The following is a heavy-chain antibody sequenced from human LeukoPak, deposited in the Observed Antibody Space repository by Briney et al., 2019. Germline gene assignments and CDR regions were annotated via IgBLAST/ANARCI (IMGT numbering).Heavy chain of an antibody. CDR1: GFTFSSYA. CDR3: AKDGTKTPRAFDY. V-gene: IGHV3-23*01. CDR2: ISGSGGST. D-gene: IGHD2-2*01. Sequence: PGGSLRLSCAASGFTFSSYAMSWVRQAPGKGLEWVSAISGSGGSTYCADSVKGRFTISRDNSKNTLYLQMNSLRAEDTAVYYCAKDGTKTPRAFDYWGQGTLVTVSS. J-gene: IGHJ4*02.